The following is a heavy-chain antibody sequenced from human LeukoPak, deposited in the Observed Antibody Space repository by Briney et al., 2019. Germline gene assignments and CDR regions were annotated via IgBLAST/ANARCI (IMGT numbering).Heavy chain of an antibody. J-gene: IGHJ6*02. V-gene: IGHV4-59*12. D-gene: IGHD2-21*02. Sequence: PSETLSLTCTVSGGSISSYYWSWIRQPPGKGLEWIGYIYYSGSTYYNPSLKSRVTISVDTSKNQFSLKLSSVTAADTAVYYCARDPGVVTAMPAYYYYGMDVWGQGTTVTVSS. CDR3: ARDPGVVTAMPAYYYYGMDV. CDR1: GGSISSYY. CDR2: IYYSGST.